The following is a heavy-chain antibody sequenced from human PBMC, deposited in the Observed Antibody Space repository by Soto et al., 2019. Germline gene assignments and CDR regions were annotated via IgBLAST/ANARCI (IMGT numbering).Heavy chain of an antibody. CDR2: ISAYNGNT. Sequence: ASGKVYCKASCYTFTSYGISWVRQAPGQGLEWMGWISAYNGNTNYAQKLQGRVTMTTDTSTSTAYMELRSLRSDDTAVYYCARDPGYSYGLVGPVGYWGQGTLVTVSS. D-gene: IGHD5-18*01. CDR3: ARDPGYSYGLVGPVGY. V-gene: IGHV1-18*01. CDR1: CYTFTSYG. J-gene: IGHJ4*02.